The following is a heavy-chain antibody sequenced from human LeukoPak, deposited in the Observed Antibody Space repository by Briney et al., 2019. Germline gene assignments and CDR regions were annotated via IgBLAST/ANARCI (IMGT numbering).Heavy chain of an antibody. J-gene: IGHJ6*02. Sequence: SETLSLTCTVSRYSISSGYYCGWIQQPPRRGRGWIGIIYHSGSTYYSPSLKSRVTISVDTSKNQFSLELSSVTAADTAVYYCARRGGYSSSWKYYYGMDVWGQGTTVTVSS. CDR1: RYSISSGYY. V-gene: IGHV4-38-2*02. CDR2: IYHSGST. D-gene: IGHD6-13*01. CDR3: ARRGGYSSSWKYYYGMDV.